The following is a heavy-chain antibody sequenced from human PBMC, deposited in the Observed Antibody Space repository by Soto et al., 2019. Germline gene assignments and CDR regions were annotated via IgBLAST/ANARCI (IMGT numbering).Heavy chain of an antibody. CDR1: GYTFTSYA. CDR3: ARDSSRYKFFDS. Sequence: GASVKVSCKASGYTFTSYAIHWVRQAPGQRLEWMGWINAGNSDTKYSQKFQGRVTITSDTSASTAYMELSSLKSEDTAVYYCARDSSRYKFFDSWGQGTLVTVSS. D-gene: IGHD6-13*01. V-gene: IGHV1-3*01. J-gene: IGHJ4*02. CDR2: INAGNSDT.